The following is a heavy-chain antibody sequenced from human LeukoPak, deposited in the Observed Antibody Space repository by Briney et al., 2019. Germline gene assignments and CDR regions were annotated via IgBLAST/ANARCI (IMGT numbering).Heavy chain of an antibody. D-gene: IGHD1-26*01. Sequence: GGSLRLSCLASGFTFSSYAMHWVRQAPGKGLEYVSAISSNGGSTYYADSVKGRFTISRDNSKNTLYLQMSSLRAEDTAVYYCCSGSYYEWFDPWGQGTLVTVSS. V-gene: IGHV3-64D*06. J-gene: IGHJ5*02. CDR1: GFTFSSYA. CDR2: ISSNGGST. CDR3: CSGSYYEWFDP.